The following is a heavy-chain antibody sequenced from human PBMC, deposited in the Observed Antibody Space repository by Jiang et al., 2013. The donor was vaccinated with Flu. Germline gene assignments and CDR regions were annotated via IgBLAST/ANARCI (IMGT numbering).Heavy chain of an antibody. V-gene: IGHV4-59*08. CDR1: GGSISSYY. Sequence: GPGLVKPSGTLSLTCTVSGGSISSYYWSWIRQPPGKGLEWIGYIYYSGSTNYNPSLKSRVTISVDTSKNQFSLKLSSVTAADTAVYYCARQRVVGPMASYYYYGMDVWGKGTTVTVSS. CDR2: IYYSGST. D-gene: IGHD2-21*01. J-gene: IGHJ6*04. CDR3: ARQRVVGPMASYYYYGMDV.